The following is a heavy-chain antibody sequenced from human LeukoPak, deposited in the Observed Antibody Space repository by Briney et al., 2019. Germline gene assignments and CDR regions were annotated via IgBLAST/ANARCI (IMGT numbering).Heavy chain of an antibody. D-gene: IGHD3-10*01. CDR3: ARVRITMVRGVPTPGGYYYMDV. Sequence: GASVKVSCKASGYTFTSYAMHWVRQAPGQRLEWMGWISAYNGNTNYAQKLQGRVTMTTDTSTSTAYMELRSLRSDDTAVYYCARVRITMVRGVPTPGGYYYMDVWGKGTTVTVSS. J-gene: IGHJ6*03. CDR2: ISAYNGNT. CDR1: GYTFTSYA. V-gene: IGHV1-18*01.